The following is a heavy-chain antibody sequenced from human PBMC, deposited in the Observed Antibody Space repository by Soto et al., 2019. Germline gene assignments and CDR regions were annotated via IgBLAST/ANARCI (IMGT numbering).Heavy chain of an antibody. CDR2: IIPIFGTA. CDR1: GGTFSSYA. D-gene: IGHD3-3*01. V-gene: IGHV1-69*01. Sequence: QVQLVQSGAEVKKPGSSVKVSCKASGGTFSSYAISWVRQAPGQGLEWMGGIIPIFGTANYAQKFQGRVTITADESTSTAYMELSSLRSEDTAVYYCASSTYYDFWRGYYKANAFDIWGQGTMVTVSS. J-gene: IGHJ3*02. CDR3: ASSTYYDFWRGYYKANAFDI.